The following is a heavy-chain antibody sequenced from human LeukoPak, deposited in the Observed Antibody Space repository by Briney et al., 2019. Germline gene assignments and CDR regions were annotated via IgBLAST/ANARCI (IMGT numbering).Heavy chain of an antibody. D-gene: IGHD6-25*01. CDR1: IDSTNTYY. J-gene: IGHJ4*02. CDR2: IYHSGST. CDR3: VRLRWEQRAAYFDH. Sequence: SETLSLSCSVSIDSTNTYYWSWIRQSPGKGLEWIGHIYHSGSTDYNPSFKSRVTVSIDIPKKEFYLKLISVTVLDWPMVYFVRLRWEQRAAYFDHWGQGAFVIVSS. V-gene: IGHV4-59*12.